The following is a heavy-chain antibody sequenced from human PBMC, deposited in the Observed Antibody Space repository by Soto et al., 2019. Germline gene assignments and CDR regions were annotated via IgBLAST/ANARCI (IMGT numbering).Heavy chain of an antibody. CDR3: ARVGRSGYSYVDGYFDY. D-gene: IGHD5-18*01. CDR1: GYTFTSYY. Sequence: GASVKVSCKASGYTFTSYYMHWVRQAPGQGLEWMGIINPSGGSTSYAQKFQGRVTMTRDTSTSTVYMELSSLRSEDTAVYYCARVGRSGYSYVDGYFDYWGQGTLVTVSS. CDR2: INPSGGST. V-gene: IGHV1-46*01. J-gene: IGHJ4*02.